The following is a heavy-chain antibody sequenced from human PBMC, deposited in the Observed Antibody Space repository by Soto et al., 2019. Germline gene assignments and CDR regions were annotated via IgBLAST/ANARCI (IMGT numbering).Heavy chain of an antibody. V-gene: IGHV1-8*01. CDR2: MNPNSGNT. CDR1: GYTFTNYD. D-gene: IGHD1-1*01. CDR3: ARGPTWAGNVDY. Sequence: QVQLVQSGAEVKKPGASVKVSCKASGYTFTNYDINWVRQATGQVLEWMGWMNPNSGNTGYAQKFQGRVTMTRNTSISTAYMELGSLRSEDTAVYSCARGPTWAGNVDYWGQGTLVTVSS. J-gene: IGHJ4*02.